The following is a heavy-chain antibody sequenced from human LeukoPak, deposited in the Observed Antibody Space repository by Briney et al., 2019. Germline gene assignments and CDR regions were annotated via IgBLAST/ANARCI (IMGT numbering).Heavy chain of an antibody. Sequence: PGGSLRLSCVGSGFTFSSYAMNWGRQAPGKGLEWVSVISGSSVATYYANSVRGRFTISRDNSKNTLYLQMNSLRAEDTAVYYCAKGGTIVGATLDYWGQGTLVTVSS. CDR1: GFTFSSYA. CDR2: ISGSSVAT. J-gene: IGHJ4*02. CDR3: AKGGTIVGATLDY. V-gene: IGHV3-23*01. D-gene: IGHD1-26*01.